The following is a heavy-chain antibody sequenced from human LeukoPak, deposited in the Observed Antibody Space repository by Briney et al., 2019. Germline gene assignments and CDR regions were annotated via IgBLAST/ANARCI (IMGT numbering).Heavy chain of an antibody. D-gene: IGHD3-9*01. V-gene: IGHV1-2*02. J-gene: IGHJ4*02. CDR2: INPNSGGT. Sequence: ASVKVSCKASGYTFTSYDINWVRQAPGQGLEWMGWINPNSGGTNYAQKFQDRVSMTRDMSVTTAYMELTRLRSDDTAIYYCARDPYFDVFTGYYVHWGQGTVVTVSS. CDR3: ARDPYFDVFTGYYVH. CDR1: GYTFTSYD.